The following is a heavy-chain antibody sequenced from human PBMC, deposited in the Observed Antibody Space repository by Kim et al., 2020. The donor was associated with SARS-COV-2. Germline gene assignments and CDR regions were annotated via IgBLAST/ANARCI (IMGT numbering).Heavy chain of an antibody. J-gene: IGHJ6*02. CDR1: GFTFSSYG. V-gene: IGHV3-33*05. Sequence: GGSLRLSCAASGFTFSSYGMHWVRQAPGKGLEWVAVISYDGSNKYYADSVKGRFTISRDNSKNTLYLQMNSLRAEDTAVYYCARGSLIITMVRGDHYYGMDVWGQGTTVTVSS. CDR3: ARGSLIITMVRGDHYYGMDV. CDR2: ISYDGSNK. D-gene: IGHD3-10*01.